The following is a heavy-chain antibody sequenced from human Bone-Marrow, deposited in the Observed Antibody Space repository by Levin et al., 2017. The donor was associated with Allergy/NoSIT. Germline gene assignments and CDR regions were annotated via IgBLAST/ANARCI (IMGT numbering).Heavy chain of an antibody. D-gene: IGHD3-10*01. CDR3: ARDQVTMIRCFLVTDAYAYYYDMDV. J-gene: IGHJ6*03. CDR2: INTSGSS. Sequence: SETLSLTCTVSGGSIRSGHHYWSWIRQTAGKGLEWIGRINTSGSSNYNPSLKSRVTISVDASKNQFSLRLSSVTAADTAVDDCARDQVTMIRCFLVTDAYAYYYDMDVWGNGTTVTVSS. V-gene: IGHV4-61*02. CDR1: GGSIRSGHHY.